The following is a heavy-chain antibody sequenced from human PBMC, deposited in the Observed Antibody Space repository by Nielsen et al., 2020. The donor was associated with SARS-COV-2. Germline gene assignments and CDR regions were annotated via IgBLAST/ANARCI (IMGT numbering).Heavy chain of an antibody. CDR3: ARDQARATGHHYYYGMDV. Sequence: SETLSLTCTVSGGSISDYYWSWVRQPPGKGLEWIGYINHSGSTNYNPSLKSRVTISVDTSKNQFSLKLSSVTAADTAVYYCARDQARATGHHYYYGMDVWGQGTTVTVSS. V-gene: IGHV4-59*13. J-gene: IGHJ6*02. D-gene: IGHD3-9*01. CDR2: INHSGST. CDR1: GGSISDYY.